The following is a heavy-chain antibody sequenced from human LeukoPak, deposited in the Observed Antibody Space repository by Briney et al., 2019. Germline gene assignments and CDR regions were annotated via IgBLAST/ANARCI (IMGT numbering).Heavy chain of an antibody. V-gene: IGHV1-18*01. J-gene: IGHJ1*01. CDR2: ISAYNGNT. CDR3: ARVRAAAGLFQH. D-gene: IGHD6-13*01. CDR1: GYTFTSYG. Sequence: ASVKVSCKASGYTFTSYGISWVRQAPGQGLEWMGWISAYNGNTNYAQKLQGRVTMTTDTSTSTAYMELRSPRSDDTAVYYCARVRAAAGLFQHWGQGTLVTVSS.